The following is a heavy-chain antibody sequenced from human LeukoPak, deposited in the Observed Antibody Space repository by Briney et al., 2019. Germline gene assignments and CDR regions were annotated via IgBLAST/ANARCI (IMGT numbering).Heavy chain of an antibody. J-gene: IGHJ3*02. D-gene: IGHD1-26*01. CDR2: IKQDGSEK. V-gene: IGHV3-7*01. CDR1: GFTFSSYW. Sequence: GGPLRLSCAASGFTFSSYWMSWVRQAPGKGLEWVANIKQDGSEKYYVDSVKGRFTISRDNSKNTLYLQMNSLRAEDTAVYYCAREEWELPHAFDIWGQGTMVTVSS. CDR3: AREEWELPHAFDI.